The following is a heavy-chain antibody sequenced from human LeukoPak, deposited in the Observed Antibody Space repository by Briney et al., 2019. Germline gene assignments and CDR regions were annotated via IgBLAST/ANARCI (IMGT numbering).Heavy chain of an antibody. Sequence: SETLSLTCAVYGGSFSGYYWSWIRQPPGKGLEWIGEINHSGSTNYNPSLKSRVTISVDTSKNQFSLKLSSVTAADTAVYYCARESSPFDYWGQGTLVTVSP. J-gene: IGHJ4*02. CDR3: ARESSPFDY. V-gene: IGHV4-34*01. CDR1: GGSFSGYY. D-gene: IGHD5/OR15-5a*01. CDR2: INHSGST.